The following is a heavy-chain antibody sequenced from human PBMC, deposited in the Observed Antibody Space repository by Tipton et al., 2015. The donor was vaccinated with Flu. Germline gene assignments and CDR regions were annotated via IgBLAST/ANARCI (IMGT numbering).Heavy chain of an antibody. CDR1: GFTFGDYW. Sequence: SLRLSCVASGFTFGDYWMHWVRQAPGKGLEWVANINQDGSVNYYVDSVKGRFTISRDNAKNSLYLQMNNLRAEDTAVYYCGRAIGGSSSHWGQGTLVTVSS. CDR2: INQDGSVN. D-gene: IGHD2-2*01. CDR3: GRAIGGSSSH. J-gene: IGHJ4*02. V-gene: IGHV3-7*01.